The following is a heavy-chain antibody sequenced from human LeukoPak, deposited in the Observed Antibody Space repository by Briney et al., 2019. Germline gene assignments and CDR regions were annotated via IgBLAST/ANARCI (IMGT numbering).Heavy chain of an antibody. J-gene: IGHJ3*02. D-gene: IGHD5-18*01. V-gene: IGHV1-69*05. Sequence: ASVKVSCKASGGTFSSYAISWVRQAPGQGLEWMGRIIPIFGTANCAQKFQGRVTITTDESTSTAYMELSSLRSEDTAVYYCARELHTSDAFDIWGQGTMVTVSS. CDR3: ARELHTSDAFDI. CDR2: IIPIFGTA. CDR1: GGTFSSYA.